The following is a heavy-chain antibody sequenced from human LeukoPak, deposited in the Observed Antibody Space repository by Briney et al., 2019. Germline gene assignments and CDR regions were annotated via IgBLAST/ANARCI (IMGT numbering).Heavy chain of an antibody. V-gene: IGHV4-59*08. CDR2: IYYSWST. CDR3: ARHVRDYDILTGYYTSWFDP. D-gene: IGHD3-9*01. CDR1: GPSISSYY. Sequence: PSETLSLTCTVSGPSISSYYSSWVRHPPGKGLEWIGYIYYSWSTNYNPSLNSRVTISVATSKRQFSLKLSSVTAADTAVYYCARHVRDYDILTGYYTSWFDPRGQGTLVTVSS. J-gene: IGHJ5*02.